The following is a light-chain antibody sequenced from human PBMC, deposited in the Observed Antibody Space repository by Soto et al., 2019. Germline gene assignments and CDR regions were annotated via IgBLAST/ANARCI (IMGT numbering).Light chain of an antibody. CDR2: TAS. J-gene: IGKJ5*01. CDR3: QHYHRYIT. CDR1: QSIDDW. Sequence: DIQMTQSPSTLSASVGDRVTITCRASQSIDDWLAWYQQKPGKAPKLLIYTASSLQSGVPSRFSGSGSGTEFTLTISSLQPDDFATYYCQHYHRYITFGQGTRLEIK. V-gene: IGKV1-5*03.